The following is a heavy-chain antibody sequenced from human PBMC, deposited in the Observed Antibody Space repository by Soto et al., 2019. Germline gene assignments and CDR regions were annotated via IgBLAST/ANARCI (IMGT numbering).Heavy chain of an antibody. Sequence: QITLNESGPTVVRPTETLTLTCRFSGFSLTTSGLGVGWIRQSPGKAPEWLALIYWDDDKRYSASLKSRLTISRDTSKTQVVLTVSDLDPTDTATYYCAHRVLVPVFGLVTTTASYFDFWGQGTPVAVSS. CDR2: IYWDDDK. D-gene: IGHD3-3*01. V-gene: IGHV2-5*02. CDR1: GFSLTTSGLG. CDR3: AHRVLVPVFGLVTTTASYFDF. J-gene: IGHJ4*02.